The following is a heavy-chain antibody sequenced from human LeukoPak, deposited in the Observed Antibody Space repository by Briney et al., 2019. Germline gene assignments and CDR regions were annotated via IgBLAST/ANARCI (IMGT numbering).Heavy chain of an antibody. J-gene: IGHJ5*02. CDR2: ISSSGSTI. V-gene: IGHV3-11*01. CDR1: GFTFSDSY. Sequence: GGSLRLSCAASGFTFSDSYMSWIRQAPGKGLERVSYISSSGSTIYYEDPGKGGFTISRDNAKNSLYRQMTGRRAEDTVVYYCARQPVVAARGDLFDLCGQKTLVTVSS. D-gene: IGHD2-15*01. CDR3: ARQPVVAARGDLFDL.